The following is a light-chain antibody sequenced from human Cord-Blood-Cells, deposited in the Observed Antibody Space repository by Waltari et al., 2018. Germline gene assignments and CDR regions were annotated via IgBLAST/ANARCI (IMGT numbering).Light chain of an antibody. Sequence: QSALTQPASVSGSPGQSITISCTGTSSDVGGYNYVSWYQQHPGKAPKPMIYDVSNQPSGVSNRFSGSTSGNTASLTISGLQAEDEADYYCSSYTSSNTLYVFGTGTKVTVL. CDR1: SSDVGGYNY. CDR3: SSYTSSNTLYV. J-gene: IGLJ1*01. V-gene: IGLV2-14*01. CDR2: DVS.